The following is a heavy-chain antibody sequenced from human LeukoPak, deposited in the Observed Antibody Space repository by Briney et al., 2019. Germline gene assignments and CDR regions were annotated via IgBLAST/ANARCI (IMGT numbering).Heavy chain of an antibody. V-gene: IGHV4-34*01. J-gene: IGHJ4*02. CDR3: ARGRRADY. CDR1: GSSSGHF. Sequence: SETLSLTCALYGSSSGHFWSWIHQPPGKRLEWIGEIGHSGVTNYNPSLNSRVTISIDTSKNQFSLKLSSVTAADTAVYYCARGRRADYWGQGTLVTVSS. CDR2: IGHSGVT.